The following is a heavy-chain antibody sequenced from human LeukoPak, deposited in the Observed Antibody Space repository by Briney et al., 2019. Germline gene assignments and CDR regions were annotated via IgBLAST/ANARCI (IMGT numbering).Heavy chain of an antibody. CDR3: ARNRWEVGATIDY. V-gene: IGHV3-21*01. J-gene: IGHJ4*02. Sequence: GGSLRLSCAASGFTFSSYSMNWVRQAPGKGLEWVSCISISSNYIYYADSVKGRFTISRDNDKNSLYLQMNSLRAEDTAVYYCARNRWEVGATIDYWGQGTLVTVSS. D-gene: IGHD1-26*01. CDR1: GFTFSSYS. CDR2: ISISSNYI.